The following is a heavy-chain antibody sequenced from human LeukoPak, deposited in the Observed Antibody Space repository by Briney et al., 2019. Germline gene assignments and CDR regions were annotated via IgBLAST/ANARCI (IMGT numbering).Heavy chain of an antibody. CDR2: INHSGST. D-gene: IGHD3-9*01. V-gene: IGHV4-34*01. CDR1: GGSISSYY. J-gene: IGHJ3*02. CDR3: ARLGYDILTGYYQNAFDI. Sequence: KTSETLSLTCTVSGGSISSYYWSWIRQPPGKGLEWIGEINHSGSTNYNPSLKSRVTISVDTSKNQFSLKLSSVTAADTAVYYCARLGYDILTGYYQNAFDIWGQGTMVTVSS.